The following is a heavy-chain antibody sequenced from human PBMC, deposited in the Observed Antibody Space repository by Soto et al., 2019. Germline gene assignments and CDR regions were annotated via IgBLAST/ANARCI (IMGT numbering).Heavy chain of an antibody. CDR3: AKDPGASSDWHGGLY. CDR1: GFTFSSYA. D-gene: IGHD6-19*01. CDR2: ISGSGGST. J-gene: IGHJ4*02. V-gene: IGHV3-23*01. Sequence: EVQLLESGGGLVQPGGSLRLSRAASGFTFSSYAMSWVRQAPGKGLEWVSAISGSGGSTYYADSVKGRFTISRDNSKNTLYLQMNSLRAEDTAVYYCAKDPGASSDWHGGLYWGQGTLVTVSS.